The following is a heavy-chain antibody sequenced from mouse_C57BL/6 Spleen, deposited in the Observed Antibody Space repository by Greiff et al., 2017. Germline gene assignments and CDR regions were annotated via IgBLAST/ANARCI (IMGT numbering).Heavy chain of an antibody. V-gene: IGHV1-80*01. D-gene: IGHD1-1*01. Sequence: VQLQQSGAELVKPGASVKISCKASGYAFSSYWMNWVKQRPGKGLEWIGQIYPGDGDTNYNGKFKGKATLTADKSSSTAYMQLSSLTAEDSAVYFCARAIYYGSSPLDYWGQGTTLTVSS. CDR1: GYAFSSYW. CDR2: IYPGDGDT. J-gene: IGHJ2*01. CDR3: ARAIYYGSSPLDY.